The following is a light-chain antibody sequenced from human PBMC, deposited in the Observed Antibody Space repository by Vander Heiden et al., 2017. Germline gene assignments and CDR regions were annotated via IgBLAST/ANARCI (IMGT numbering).Light chain of an antibody. V-gene: IGLV3-25*03. Sequence: YALTPPPSLSVSPGQTARITCSGDALPKQYAYWYQQKPGQAPVMVIYKDSERPSGIPERISGSSSGTTVTLTISGVQAEDEADYYCQSADSSGTVVFGGGTKLTVL. CDR1: ALPKQY. CDR3: QSADSSGTVV. J-gene: IGLJ2*01. CDR2: KDS.